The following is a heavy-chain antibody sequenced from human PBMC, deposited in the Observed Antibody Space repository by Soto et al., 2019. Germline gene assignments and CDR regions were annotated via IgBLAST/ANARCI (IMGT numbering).Heavy chain of an antibody. CDR2: INAYNGNT. CDR3: ARMGDVPYYYYGMDV. J-gene: IGHJ6*02. D-gene: IGHD3-16*01. Sequence: QLQLVQSGTEVKKPGASVTVSCKASGYPFTTYGVTWVRQAPGQGLEWMGWINAYNGNTNYAQKLQGRVTMTTDTSTSTAYMELRSLRSDDTAVYYCARMGDVPYYYYGMDVWGQGTTVTGSS. CDR1: GYPFTTYG. V-gene: IGHV1-18*01.